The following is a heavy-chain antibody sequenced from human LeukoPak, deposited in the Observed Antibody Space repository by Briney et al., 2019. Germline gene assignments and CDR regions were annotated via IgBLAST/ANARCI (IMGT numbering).Heavy chain of an antibody. J-gene: IGHJ4*02. CDR2: IYYSGST. Sequence: SQTLSLTCTVSGGSISSGGYYWSWIRQHPGKGLEWIGYIYYSGSTYYNPSLKSRVTISVDTSKNQFSLKLSSVTAADTAVYYCARNYYGSGSFFDYWGQGTLVTVSS. CDR3: ARNYYGSGSFFDY. D-gene: IGHD3-10*01. V-gene: IGHV4-31*03. CDR1: GGSISSGGYY.